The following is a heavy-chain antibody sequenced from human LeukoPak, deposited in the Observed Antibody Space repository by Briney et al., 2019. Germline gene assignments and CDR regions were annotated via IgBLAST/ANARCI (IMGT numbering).Heavy chain of an antibody. D-gene: IGHD6-13*01. CDR3: AKVLGYSSSDDAFDI. CDR1: GFAFHNYW. Sequence: GGSLRLSCAASGFAFHNYWMSWVRQAPGKGLEWVANIKVDGSEVYYVDSVKGRFTISRDNAKNSLYLQMNSLRAEDTALYYCAKVLGYSSSDDAFDIWGQGTMVTVSS. J-gene: IGHJ3*02. CDR2: IKVDGSEV. V-gene: IGHV3-7*03.